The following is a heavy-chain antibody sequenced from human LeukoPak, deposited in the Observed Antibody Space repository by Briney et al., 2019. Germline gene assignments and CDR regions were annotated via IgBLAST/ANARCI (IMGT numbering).Heavy chain of an antibody. CDR1: GFTFSSYA. J-gene: IGHJ5*02. Sequence: PGGSLRLSCAASGFTFSSYAMHWVRQAPGKGLEWVAVISYDGSNKYYADSVEGRFTISRDNSENTLYLQMNSLRAEDTAVYYCSKKGQGDDYGKPAWGQGTLVTVSS. V-gene: IGHV3-30-3*02. CDR2: ISYDGSNK. CDR3: SKKGQGDDYGKPA. D-gene: IGHD4-17*01.